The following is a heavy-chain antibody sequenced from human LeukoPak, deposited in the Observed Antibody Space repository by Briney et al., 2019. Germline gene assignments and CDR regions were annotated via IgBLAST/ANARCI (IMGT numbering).Heavy chain of an antibody. V-gene: IGHV3-7*01. D-gene: IGHD6-6*01. Sequence: GGSLRLSCAASGFTFSSYWMSWVRQAPGKGLQWVANINPDGSEKYYVDSVKGRFTISRDNAKNSLYLQMNSLRAEDTAVYYCARGGAARNHYYYYYMDVWGKGTTVTVSS. CDR3: ARGGAARNHYYYYYMDV. CDR1: GFTFSSYW. J-gene: IGHJ6*03. CDR2: INPDGSEK.